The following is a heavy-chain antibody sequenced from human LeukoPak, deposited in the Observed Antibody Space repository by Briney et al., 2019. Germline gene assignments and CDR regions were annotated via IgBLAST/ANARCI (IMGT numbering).Heavy chain of an antibody. Sequence: PSETLSLTCTVSGVSISSSNSYWGWIRQPPGKGLEWIGSIYYSGNTYYNPSLKSRVTISVDTSKNHFSLKLSSVTAADTAVYYCARDETYTSDWQSNHYYYYMDVWGKGTTVTVSS. D-gene: IGHD6-19*01. J-gene: IGHJ6*03. V-gene: IGHV4-39*02. CDR3: ARDETYTSDWQSNHYYYYMDV. CDR1: GVSISSSNSY. CDR2: IYYSGNT.